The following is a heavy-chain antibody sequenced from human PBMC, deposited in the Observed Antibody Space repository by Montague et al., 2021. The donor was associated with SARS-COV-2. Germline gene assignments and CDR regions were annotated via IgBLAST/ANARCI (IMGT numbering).Heavy chain of an antibody. CDR3: ARDPRYSLSWSFDY. Sequence: CAISGDSVAGLRRRWEENRSELQSQFHRVCRLLLRKKRYYDSAVAVKSRMTISPDTSKNQFSLQLSSVTPEDRAVYYCARDPRYSLSWSFDYWGQGTLVTVSS. J-gene: IGHJ4*02. D-gene: IGHD6-13*01. V-gene: IGHV6-1*01. CDR1: GDSVAGLRRR. CDR2: LLLRKKRYY.